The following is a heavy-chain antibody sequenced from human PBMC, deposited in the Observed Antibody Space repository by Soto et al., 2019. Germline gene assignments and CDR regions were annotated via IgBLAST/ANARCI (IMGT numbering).Heavy chain of an antibody. D-gene: IGHD3-10*01. J-gene: IGHJ3*02. Sequence: SETLSLTCTVSGGSISSSSYYWGWTRQPPGKGLEWIGSIYYSGSTYYNPSLKSRVTISVDTSKNQFSLKLSSVTAADTAVYYCASARGLYYYGSGRGAFDIWGQGTMVTVSS. CDR1: GGSISSSSYY. CDR2: IYYSGST. V-gene: IGHV4-39*01. CDR3: ASARGLYYYGSGRGAFDI.